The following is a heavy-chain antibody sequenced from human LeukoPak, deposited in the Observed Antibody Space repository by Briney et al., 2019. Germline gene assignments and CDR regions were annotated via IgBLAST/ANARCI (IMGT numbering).Heavy chain of an antibody. J-gene: IGHJ3*02. Sequence: GGSLRLSCVDSGFTFSRFWMHWVRQAPRKGLVWVSHITTDGSSTSYADSVKGRFTISRDNAKNTLYLQMNSLRAEDTAVYYCARDSGSPWDAFDIWGQGTMVTVSS. CDR1: GFTFSRFW. V-gene: IGHV3-74*01. D-gene: IGHD1-26*01. CDR2: ITTDGSST. CDR3: ARDSGSPWDAFDI.